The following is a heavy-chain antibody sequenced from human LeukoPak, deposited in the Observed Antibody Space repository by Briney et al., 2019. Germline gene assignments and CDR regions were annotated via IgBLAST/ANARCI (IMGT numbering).Heavy chain of an antibody. CDR1: GGSFSGYY. J-gene: IGHJ4*02. CDR3: ARRMGYDYVWGSYRHGYYFDY. Sequence: PSETLSLTCAVYGGSFSGYYWSWIRQPPGKGLEWIGEINHSGSTNYNPSLKSRVTISVDTSKNQFSLKLSSVTAADTAVYYCARRMGYDYVWGSYRHGYYFDYWGQGTLGTVSS. V-gene: IGHV4-34*01. D-gene: IGHD3-16*02. CDR2: INHSGST.